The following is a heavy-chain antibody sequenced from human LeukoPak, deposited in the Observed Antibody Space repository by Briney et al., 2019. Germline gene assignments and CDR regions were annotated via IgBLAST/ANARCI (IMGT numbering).Heavy chain of an antibody. V-gene: IGHV5-51*01. D-gene: IGHD2-15*01. Sequence: PGEALQISCQGSGYSFINYWIAWVRQMPGKGLGWMGIIYPGDSDIRYSPSFQGQVTISADKSISTAYLQWSSLKASDTAMYYCARRRSDIIVVDSWGQGTLVTVSS. J-gene: IGHJ5*01. CDR2: IYPGDSDI. CDR1: GYSFINYW. CDR3: ARRRSDIIVVDS.